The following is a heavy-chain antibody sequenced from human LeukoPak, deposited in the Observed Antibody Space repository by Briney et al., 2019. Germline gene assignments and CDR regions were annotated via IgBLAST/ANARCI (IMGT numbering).Heavy chain of an antibody. Sequence: GGSLRLSCAASGFTFSSYAMSWVRQAPGKGLEWVSATRGGGSGTHYADSVKGRFTISRDSSNNTLSLQMNSLRAEDTAVYFWAKDPGLDAFDIWGQGTMVTVSS. CDR1: GFTFSSYA. D-gene: IGHD3-22*01. J-gene: IGHJ3*02. V-gene: IGHV3-23*01. CDR3: AKDPGLDAFDI. CDR2: TRGGGSGT.